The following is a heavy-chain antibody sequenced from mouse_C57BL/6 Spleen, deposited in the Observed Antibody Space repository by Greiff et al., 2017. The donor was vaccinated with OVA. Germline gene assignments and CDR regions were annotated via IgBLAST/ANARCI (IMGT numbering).Heavy chain of an antibody. D-gene: IGHD2-5*01. Sequence: DVQLVESGGDLVKPGGSLKLSCAASGFTFSSYGMSWVRQTPDKRLEWVATISSGGSYTYYPDSVKGRFTISRDNAKNTLYLQMSSLKSEDTAMYYCARYSTDYYAMDYWGQGTSVTVSS. CDR2: ISSGGSYT. J-gene: IGHJ4*01. CDR3: ARYSTDYYAMDY. V-gene: IGHV5-6*01. CDR1: GFTFSSYG.